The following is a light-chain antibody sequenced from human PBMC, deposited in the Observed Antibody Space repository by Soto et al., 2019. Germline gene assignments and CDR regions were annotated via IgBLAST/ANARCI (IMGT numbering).Light chain of an antibody. CDR3: SSYTSSSTPWV. Sequence: QSALTQPASVSGSPGQSITISCTGTSSDVGGYNYVSWYQQHPVKAPKLMMYEVSNRPSGVSNRFSGSKSGNTASLTISGLQDEDEADYYCSSYTSSSTPWVFGGGTKVTVL. CDR2: EVS. CDR1: SSDVGGYNY. J-gene: IGLJ3*02. V-gene: IGLV2-14*01.